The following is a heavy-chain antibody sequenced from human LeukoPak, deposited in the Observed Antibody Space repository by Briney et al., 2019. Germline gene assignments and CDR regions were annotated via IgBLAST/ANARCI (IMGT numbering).Heavy chain of an antibody. J-gene: IGHJ6*03. Sequence: SETLSLTCTVSGGSISTSNYYWGWIRQPPGKGLEWIGNIFYSGSTYYSPSLRSRVTISLDTSRNQFSLKLGSVTAADTAMYYCAREESDWSSLGYYYHYMDVWGKGTTVTISS. CDR2: IFYSGST. CDR1: GGSISTSNYY. V-gene: IGHV4-39*07. D-gene: IGHD3-9*01. CDR3: AREESDWSSLGYYYHYMDV.